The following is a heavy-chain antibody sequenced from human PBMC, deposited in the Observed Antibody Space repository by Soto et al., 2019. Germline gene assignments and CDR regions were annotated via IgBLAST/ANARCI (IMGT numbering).Heavy chain of an antibody. D-gene: IGHD2-15*01. CDR3: AKSKVATDIVVVVAAQYYGMDV. Sequence: QTGGSLRLSCAASGFTFSSYAMSWVRQAPGKGLEWVSAISGSGGSTYYADSVKGRFTISRDNSKNTLYLQMNSLRAEDTAVYYCAKSKVATDIVVVVAAQYYGMDVWGQGTTVTVSS. V-gene: IGHV3-23*01. CDR2: ISGSGGST. J-gene: IGHJ6*02. CDR1: GFTFSSYA.